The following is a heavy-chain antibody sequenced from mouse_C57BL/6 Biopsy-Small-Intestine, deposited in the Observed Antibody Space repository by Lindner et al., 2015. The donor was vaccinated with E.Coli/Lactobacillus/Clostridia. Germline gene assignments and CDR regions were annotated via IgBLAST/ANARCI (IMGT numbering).Heavy chain of an antibody. CDR2: ISSGGNYT. V-gene: IGHV5-6*01. Sequence: VQLQESGGGLVKPGGSLKLSCAASGFTFSSYGMSWVRQTPDKRLEWVATISSGGNYTYYPDSVKGRFTISRDNAKNTLSLQMSSLKSGDTAMYYCARHSNWDYFDFWGQGTTLTVSS. J-gene: IGHJ2*01. CDR1: GFTFSSYG. CDR3: ARHSNWDYFDF. D-gene: IGHD4-1*01.